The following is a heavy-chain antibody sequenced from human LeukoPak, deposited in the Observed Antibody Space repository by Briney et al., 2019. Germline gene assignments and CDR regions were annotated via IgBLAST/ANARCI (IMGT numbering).Heavy chain of an antibody. V-gene: IGHV5-51*01. J-gene: IGHJ3*02. D-gene: IGHD5-18*01. CDR1: GYSFTSYW. CDR2: IFPGDSGT. CDR3: ARGTGQYNYGHRGAFDT. Sequence: GESLKISCKGSGYSFTSYWIGWVRQMPGKGLEWMGIIFPGDSGTRYSPSFQGQVTISADKSINTAYLQWSSLKASDTAMYHCARGTGQYNYGHRGAFDTWGQGTMVTVSS.